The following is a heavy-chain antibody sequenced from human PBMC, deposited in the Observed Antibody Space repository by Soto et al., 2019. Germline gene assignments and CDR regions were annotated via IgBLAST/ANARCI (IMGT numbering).Heavy chain of an antibody. CDR3: ARSESGSGWL. CDR1: GGSVRSGRYY. J-gene: IGHJ4*02. V-gene: IGHV4-61*01. CDR2: IYYSGRT. D-gene: IGHD6-19*01. Sequence: LSLTSTVSGGSVRSGRYYWSWIRQHPGKGLEWIGYIYYSGRTKYNPTPKRRVTISEDTSKNQFSLKLSSMTAADTAVYYCARSESGSGWLGGQGTLVTVSS.